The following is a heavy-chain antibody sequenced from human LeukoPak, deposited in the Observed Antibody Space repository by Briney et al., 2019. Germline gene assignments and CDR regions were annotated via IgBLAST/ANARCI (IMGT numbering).Heavy chain of an antibody. D-gene: IGHD5-24*01. V-gene: IGHV3-7*04. J-gene: IGHJ4*02. CDR1: GFTFSTYG. Sequence: GGSLRLSCAASGFTFSTYGMHWVRQAPGKGLEWVANIKQDGSEKYYVDSVKGRFTISRDNAKNSLYLQMNSLRAEDTAVYYCARDERWLQLDYWGQGTLVTVSS. CDR2: IKQDGSEK. CDR3: ARDERWLQLDY.